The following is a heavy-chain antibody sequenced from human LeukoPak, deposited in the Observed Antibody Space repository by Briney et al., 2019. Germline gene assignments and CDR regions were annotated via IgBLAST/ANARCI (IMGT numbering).Heavy chain of an antibody. CDR2: IYYSGST. V-gene: IGHV4-39*07. Sequence: SETLSLTCTVSGGSISSSSYYWVWIRQPPGKGLEWIGSIYYSGSTYYNPSLKSRVTISVDTSKNQFSLKLSSVTAADTAVYYCARLVVSGDFDYWGQGTLVTVSS. J-gene: IGHJ4*02. CDR3: ARLVVSGDFDY. CDR1: GGSISSSSYY. D-gene: IGHD2-21*01.